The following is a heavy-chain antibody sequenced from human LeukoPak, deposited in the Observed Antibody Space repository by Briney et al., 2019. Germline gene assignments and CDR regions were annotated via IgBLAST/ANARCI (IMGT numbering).Heavy chain of an antibody. Sequence: ASVKVSCKASGYTFTSYAIHWVRQAPGQRLEWMGWINAGNGNTKYSQKFQGRVTITRDTSASTAYMELSSLRSEDTAVYYCARGDIVVVPATPSGFDPWGQGTLVTVSS. CDR3: ARGDIVVVPATPSGFDP. V-gene: IGHV1-3*01. J-gene: IGHJ5*02. D-gene: IGHD2-2*01. CDR1: GYTFTSYA. CDR2: INAGNGNT.